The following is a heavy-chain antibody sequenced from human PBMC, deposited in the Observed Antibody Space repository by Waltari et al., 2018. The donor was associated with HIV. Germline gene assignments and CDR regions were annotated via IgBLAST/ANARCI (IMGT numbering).Heavy chain of an antibody. D-gene: IGHD3-10*01. V-gene: IGHV4-34*01. J-gene: IGHJ4*02. CDR3: ARGGNYYRSGSYYKLDY. CDR1: GGSFSDYY. Sequence: QVQLQQWGAGLLKPSETLSLTCAVYGGSFSDYYWSWIRQPPGKGLGWIGEINHSGSTNYNPSLNSRVTISVDTSKNQFSLKLSSVTAADTAVYYGARGGNYYRSGSYYKLDYWGQGTLVTVSS. CDR2: INHSGST.